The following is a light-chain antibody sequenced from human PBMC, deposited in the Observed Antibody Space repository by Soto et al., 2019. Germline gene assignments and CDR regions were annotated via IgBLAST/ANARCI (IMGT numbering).Light chain of an antibody. CDR1: SSDVGGYNY. Sequence: QSALTQPASVSGSPGQSITISCTGTSSDVGGYNYVSWYQQHPGKAPKLMMYDVSNRPSGVSNRFSGSKSGNTASLTISGLQAEDEADYYCSSYTRSSTWVFGGGTKLTVL. V-gene: IGLV2-14*01. J-gene: IGLJ3*02. CDR2: DVS. CDR3: SSYTRSSTWV.